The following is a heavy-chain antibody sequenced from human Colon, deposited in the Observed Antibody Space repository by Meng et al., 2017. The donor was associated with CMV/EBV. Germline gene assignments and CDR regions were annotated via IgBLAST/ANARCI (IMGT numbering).Heavy chain of an antibody. D-gene: IGHD1-26*01. V-gene: IGHV3-48*03. Sequence: GESLKISCAASGFTFSSYEMNWVRQAPGKGLEWVSYISANGRTIYYADSVKGRFTISRDNAWNSLYLQMNSLRAEDTAVYYCARDRGGSYYGGFDYWGQGTLVTVSS. CDR2: ISANGRTI. CDR1: GFTFSSYE. CDR3: ARDRGGSYYGGFDY. J-gene: IGHJ4*02.